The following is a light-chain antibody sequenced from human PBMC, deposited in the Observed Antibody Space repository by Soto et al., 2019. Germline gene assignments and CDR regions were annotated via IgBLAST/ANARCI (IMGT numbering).Light chain of an antibody. J-gene: IGKJ1*01. Sequence: RVVTQSPATLSVSPGEGATLSCRASESVSTNLAWYQHKPGQAHRLLIYAASTRATGVPARFSGSGSGTEFTLTSSSLQSEDVAAYYCQQYENWPWTFGQGTKVEI. CDR3: QQYENWPWT. CDR2: AAS. V-gene: IGKV3-15*01. CDR1: ESVSTN.